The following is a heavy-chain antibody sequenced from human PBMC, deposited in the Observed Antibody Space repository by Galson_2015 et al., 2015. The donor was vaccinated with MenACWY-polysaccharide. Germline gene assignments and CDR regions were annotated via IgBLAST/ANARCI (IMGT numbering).Heavy chain of an antibody. CDR1: GFTFGDFW. CDR3: ARRAETTGSLDV. V-gene: IGHV3-74*01. D-gene: IGHD1-14*01. CDR2: IIGDGAVT. J-gene: IGHJ5*02. Sequence: SLRLSCAASGFTFGDFWMHWVRQAPGKGLVWVSRIIGDGAVTNYAGSMEGRFTVSRDNAKNTVYLDMRSLRDDDTAVYFCARRAETTGSLDVWGQGVLVTVSS.